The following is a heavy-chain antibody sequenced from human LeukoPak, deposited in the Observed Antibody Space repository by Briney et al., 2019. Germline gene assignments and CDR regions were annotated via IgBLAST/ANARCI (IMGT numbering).Heavy chain of an antibody. CDR2: INPSGGST. D-gene: IGHD1-26*01. CDR1: GYAFTYYY. Sequence: ASVPDTCKASGYAFTYYYTHWVRQAPGQGLEWMGIINPSGGSTSYAQRFQGRVIMTRDTSTSTVYMDLSSLRSDDTAVYYCARAGGGSYLFDYWGHGNLFTVSS. CDR3: ARAGGGSYLFDY. J-gene: IGHJ4*01. V-gene: IGHV1-46*01.